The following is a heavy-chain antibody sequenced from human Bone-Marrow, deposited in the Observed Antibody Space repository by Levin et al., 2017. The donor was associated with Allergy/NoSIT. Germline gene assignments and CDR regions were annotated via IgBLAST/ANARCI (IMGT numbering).Heavy chain of an antibody. Sequence: GGSLRLSCAASGFTFSDYYMTWIRQAPGKGLEWVSYISRSGTYTNYADSVTGRFTISRDDAKSSLYLQMNNLRVEDTGVYFCSRGVFNGDAFDIWGQGTRVGVST. CDR1: GFTFSDYY. J-gene: IGHJ3*02. D-gene: IGHD3-10*01. CDR2: ISRSGTYT. V-gene: IGHV3-11*05. CDR3: SRGVFNGDAFDI.